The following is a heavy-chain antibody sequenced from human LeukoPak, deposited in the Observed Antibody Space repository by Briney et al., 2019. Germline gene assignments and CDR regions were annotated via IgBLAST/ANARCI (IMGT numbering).Heavy chain of an antibody. CDR2: IYYSGST. Sequence: SETLSLTCSVSGGSISSYYWSWIRQPPGKGLEWIGYIYYSGSTNYNPSLKSRVTISVDTSKNQFSLKLSSVTAADTAVYYCARGFRGASFDYWGQGTLVTVSS. CDR3: ARGFRGASFDY. V-gene: IGHV4-59*01. J-gene: IGHJ4*02. D-gene: IGHD1-26*01. CDR1: GGSISSYY.